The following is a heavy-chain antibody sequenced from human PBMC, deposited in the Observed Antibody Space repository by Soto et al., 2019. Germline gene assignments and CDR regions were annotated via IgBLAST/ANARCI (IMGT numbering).Heavy chain of an antibody. V-gene: IGHV3-23*01. CDR3: AKEDYDTSGYYYAFYRH. J-gene: IGHJ4*02. D-gene: IGHD3-22*01. CDR1: GFTFSNYA. Sequence: GGSLRLSCAASGFTFSNYAMSWFRQTPGKGLDWVSAISGSGGTTYYADSVKGRFTISRDNSKNTLSLQMNSLRAEDTAVYYCAKEDYDTSGYYYAFYRHWGQGTLVTVSS. CDR2: ISGSGGTT.